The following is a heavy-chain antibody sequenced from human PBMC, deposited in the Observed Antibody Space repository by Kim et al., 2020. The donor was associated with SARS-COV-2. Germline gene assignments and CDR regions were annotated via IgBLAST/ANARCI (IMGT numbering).Heavy chain of an antibody. CDR2: IWSDGNNK. V-gene: IGHV3-33*01. CDR3: ARDRVAWNGVGCGMDV. D-gene: IGHD1-1*01. CDR1: GFTFDNYG. Sequence: GGSLRLSCAASGFTFDNYGLHWVRQAPGKGLEWVAVIWSDGNNKYYADSVKGRFTISRDNSKNTLYMQMNSLRAEDTAVYYCARDRVAWNGVGCGMDVWGQGTTVTVSS. J-gene: IGHJ6*02.